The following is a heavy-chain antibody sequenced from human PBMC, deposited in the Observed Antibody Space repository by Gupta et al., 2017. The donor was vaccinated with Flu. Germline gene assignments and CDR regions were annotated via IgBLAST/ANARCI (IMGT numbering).Heavy chain of an antibody. CDR3: ARVGGLDSSGYRDYWYFDL. D-gene: IGHD3-22*01. J-gene: IGHJ2*01. V-gene: IGHV1-2*02. Sequence: QVQLVQSGAEVKKPGASVKVSCKASGYTFTGYYMHWVRQAPGQGLEWMGWINPNSGGTNYAQKFQGRVTMTRDTSISTAYMELSRLRSDDTAVYYCARVGGLDSSGYRDYWYFDLWGRGTLVTVSS. CDR2: INPNSGGT. CDR1: GYTFTGYY.